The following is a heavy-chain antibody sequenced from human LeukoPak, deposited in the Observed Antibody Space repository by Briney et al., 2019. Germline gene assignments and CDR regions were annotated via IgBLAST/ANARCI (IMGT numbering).Heavy chain of an antibody. Sequence: PGRSLRLSCAASGFTFDNYAMRWVRQAPGKGLEWASGISRNSGSIGYADSVKGRFTISRDNAKNSLYLQMNSLRAEDTALYYCAKDSSGWPGGGMDVWGQGTTVTVSS. CDR2: ISRNSGSI. J-gene: IGHJ6*02. CDR3: AKDSSGWPGGGMDV. CDR1: GFTFDNYA. D-gene: IGHD6-19*01. V-gene: IGHV3-9*01.